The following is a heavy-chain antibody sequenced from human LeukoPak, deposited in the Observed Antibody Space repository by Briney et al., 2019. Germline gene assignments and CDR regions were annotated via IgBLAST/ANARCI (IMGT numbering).Heavy chain of an antibody. CDR1: GYTFTGYY. V-gene: IGHV1-2*06. Sequence: ASVKVSCKASGYTFTGYYMHWVRQAPGQGLEWIGRINPNSGGTNYAQKFQGRVTMTRDTSISTAYMELSRLRSDDTAVYYCASGYYDSFRFDYWGQGTLVTVSS. J-gene: IGHJ4*02. CDR2: INPNSGGT. CDR3: ASGYYDSFRFDY. D-gene: IGHD3-22*01.